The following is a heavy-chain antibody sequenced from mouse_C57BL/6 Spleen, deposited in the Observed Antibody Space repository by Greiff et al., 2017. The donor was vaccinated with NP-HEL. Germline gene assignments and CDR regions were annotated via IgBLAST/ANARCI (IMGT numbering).Heavy chain of an antibody. CDR3: VRQWIYYSNYYYVMDY. CDR1: GFTFSSYG. Sequence: EVKLVESGGDLVKPGGSLKLSCAASGFTFSSYGMSWVRQTPDKRLEWVATISSGGSYTYYPDSVKGRFTISRDNAKNTLYLQMSSLKSEDTAMYYCVRQWIYYSNYYYVMDYWGQG. V-gene: IGHV5-6*01. CDR2: ISSGGSYT. J-gene: IGHJ4*01. D-gene: IGHD2-5*01.